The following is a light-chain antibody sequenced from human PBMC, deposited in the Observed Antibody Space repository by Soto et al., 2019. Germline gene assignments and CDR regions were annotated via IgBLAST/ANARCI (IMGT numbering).Light chain of an antibody. Sequence: DIQMTQSPSTLSASVGDRVTITCRASQSISSWLAWYQQKPGKAPKLLIYKASSLESGVPSRFSGSGSGTEFTLTIRGLQPDDFATYYCQQYNSSPWTFGQGTKMEIK. CDR1: QSISSW. CDR3: QQYNSSPWT. V-gene: IGKV1-5*03. J-gene: IGKJ1*01. CDR2: KAS.